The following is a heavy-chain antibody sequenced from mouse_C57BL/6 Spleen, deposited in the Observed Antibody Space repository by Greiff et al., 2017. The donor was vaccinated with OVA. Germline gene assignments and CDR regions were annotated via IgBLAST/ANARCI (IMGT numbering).Heavy chain of an antibody. CDR2: IDPETGGS. CDR1: GYTFTDYE. Sequence: VQLQQSGAELVRPGASVTLSCKASGYTFTDYEMHWVKQTPVHGLEWIGAIDPETGGSAYHQKFKGKAILNADKSSSTAYMELRSLTSEDSAVYYCTRDYFDVWGTGTTVTVSS. V-gene: IGHV1-15*01. J-gene: IGHJ1*03. CDR3: TRDYFDV.